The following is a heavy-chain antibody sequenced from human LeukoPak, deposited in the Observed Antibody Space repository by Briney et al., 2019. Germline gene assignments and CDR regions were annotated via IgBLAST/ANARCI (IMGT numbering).Heavy chain of an antibody. CDR3: ARSPDYDSTGYDY. V-gene: IGHV4-38-2*01. CDR1: GYSISSGYY. D-gene: IGHD3-22*01. J-gene: IGHJ4*02. CDR2: IYHSGST. Sequence: SETLSLTCAVSGYSISSGYYWGWIRQPPGKGLEWIGIIYHSGSTYYNPSLKSRVTISVDTSKNQFSLKLSSVTAADTAVYYCARSPDYDSTGYDYWGQGTLVTVSS.